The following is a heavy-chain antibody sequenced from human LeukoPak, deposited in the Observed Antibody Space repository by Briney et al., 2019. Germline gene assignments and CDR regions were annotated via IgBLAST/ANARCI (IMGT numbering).Heavy chain of an antibody. D-gene: IGHD3-22*01. CDR1: SYTFTSYD. CDR2: ISAYNGNT. J-gene: IGHJ4*02. CDR3: ARGPYYYDSSGSYHELFDY. V-gene: IGHV1-18*01. Sequence: ASVKVSCKASSYTFTSYDISWVRQAPGQGLEWMGWISAYNGNTNYAQKLQGRVTMTTDTSTTTAYMELRSLRSDDTAVYYCARGPYYYDSSGSYHELFDYWGQGTLVTVSS.